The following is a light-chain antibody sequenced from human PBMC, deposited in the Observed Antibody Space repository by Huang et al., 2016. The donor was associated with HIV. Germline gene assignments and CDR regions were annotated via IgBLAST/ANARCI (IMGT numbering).Light chain of an antibody. J-gene: IGKJ1*01. CDR3: QQYNNGPET. Sequence: EIVMTQSPATLSVSPGERATLSCRASQSVSNNLAWYQQKPGQPPRLLIDGTSTRATGIPARFRGSGSETEFTLTINSLQSEDFAVYYCQQYNNGPETFGQGSRVEIK. V-gene: IGKV3-15*01. CDR2: GTS. CDR1: QSVSNN.